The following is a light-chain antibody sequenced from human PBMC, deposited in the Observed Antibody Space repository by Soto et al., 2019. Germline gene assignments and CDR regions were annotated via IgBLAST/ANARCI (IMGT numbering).Light chain of an antibody. CDR2: DVS. CDR3: SSYTSSSTLCV. CDR1: SSDVGGYNY. V-gene: IGLV2-14*01. Sequence: QSALTQPASVSGSPGQSITISCTGTSSDVGGYNYVSWYQQHPGKAPKLMIYDVSNGPSGVSNRFSGSKSGNTASLTISGLQAEDEADYYCSSYTSSSTLCVFGTGTKLTVL. J-gene: IGLJ1*01.